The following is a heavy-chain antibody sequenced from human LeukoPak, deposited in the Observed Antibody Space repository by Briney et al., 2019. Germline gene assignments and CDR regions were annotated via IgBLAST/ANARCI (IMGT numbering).Heavy chain of an antibody. Sequence: ASVKVSCKASGYTFTSYGINWVRQATGQGLGWMGWMNPNSGNTGYAQKFQGRVTITRNTSISTAYMELSSLRSEDTAVYYCAREIGPIQLHLWGSAFDYWGQGTLVTVSS. V-gene: IGHV1-8*03. D-gene: IGHD5-18*01. CDR2: MNPNSGNT. CDR3: AREIGPIQLHLWGSAFDY. J-gene: IGHJ4*02. CDR1: GYTFTSYG.